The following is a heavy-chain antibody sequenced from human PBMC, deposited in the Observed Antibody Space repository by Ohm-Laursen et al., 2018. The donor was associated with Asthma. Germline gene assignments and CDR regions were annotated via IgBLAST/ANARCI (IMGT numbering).Heavy chain of an antibody. J-gene: IGHJ6*02. V-gene: IGHV3-11*01. CDR1: GLTFSDYY. CDR3: ARGYSSSSLFVLYYYNMDV. Sequence: GSLRLSCSASGLTFSDYYMSWIRQAPGKGLEWVSFISSSGFTIYYADSVKGRFTISRDNAKNSLYLQMNSLRAEDTAVYYCARGYSSSSLFVLYYYNMDVWGQGTTVTVSS. CDR2: ISSSGFTI. D-gene: IGHD6-6*01.